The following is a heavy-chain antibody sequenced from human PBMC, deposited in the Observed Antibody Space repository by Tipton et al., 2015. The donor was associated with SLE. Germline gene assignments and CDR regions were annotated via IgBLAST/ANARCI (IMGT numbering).Heavy chain of an antibody. CDR3: ARNDFWNPSRSVFDL. J-gene: IGHJ5*02. CDR1: GFTFSRYS. D-gene: IGHD3-3*01. CDR2: ISSSSSTI. V-gene: IGHV3-48*01. Sequence: SLRLSCAASGFTFSRYSMNWVRQAPGKGLEWVSYISSSSSTIHYADSVKGRFTISRDNAKNSLYLQMNSLRAEDTAVYYCARNDFWNPSRSVFDLWGQGTQVTVSS.